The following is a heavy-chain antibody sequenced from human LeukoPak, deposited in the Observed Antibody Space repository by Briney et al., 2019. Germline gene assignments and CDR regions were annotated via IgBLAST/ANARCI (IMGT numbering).Heavy chain of an antibody. CDR2: IKYDGNEK. Sequence: GGSLRLSCAASGFTFSVSWMSWVRQAPGKGLEWVANIKYDGNEKYYVDSVKGRFTISRDNAKNSLYLQMNSLRAEDTAVYYCASAHYDYVWGSYHLDYWGQGTLVTVSS. D-gene: IGHD3-16*02. CDR3: ASAHYDYVWGSYHLDY. J-gene: IGHJ4*02. V-gene: IGHV3-7*01. CDR1: GFTFSVSW.